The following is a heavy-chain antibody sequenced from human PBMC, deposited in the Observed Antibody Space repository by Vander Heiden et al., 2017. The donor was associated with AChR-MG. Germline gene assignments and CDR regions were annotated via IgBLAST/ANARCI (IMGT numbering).Heavy chain of an antibody. CDR1: GGSIRRGGYY. Sequence: HVQLQESGPGLVKPSQPLSLTCTVPGGSIRRGGYYWRWIRQHQGKGLEWIGYIYYSGSTYYNPSLKSRVTISVDTSKNQFSLKLSSVTAADTAVYYCARVRGAYGGNPSRPENDAFDIWGQGTMVTVSS. J-gene: IGHJ3*02. V-gene: IGHV4-31*03. D-gene: IGHD4-17*01. CDR2: IYYSGST. CDR3: ARVRGAYGGNPSRPENDAFDI.